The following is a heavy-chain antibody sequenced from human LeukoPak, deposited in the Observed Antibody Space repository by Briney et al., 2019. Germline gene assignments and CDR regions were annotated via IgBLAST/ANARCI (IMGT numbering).Heavy chain of an antibody. J-gene: IGHJ4*02. CDR2: ISYDGSNK. D-gene: IGHD3-10*01. CDR1: GFTFSTYG. CDR3: AKDHYYYGSGIYFMHYFDH. Sequence: GGALRLSCAASGFTFSTYGMHWVRQAPGKGLEWVAVISYDGSNKYYADSVKGRFTISRENSKNTLHLQMNSLRAEDTAVYYCAKDHYYYGSGIYFMHYFDHWGQGTLVRVSS. V-gene: IGHV3-30*18.